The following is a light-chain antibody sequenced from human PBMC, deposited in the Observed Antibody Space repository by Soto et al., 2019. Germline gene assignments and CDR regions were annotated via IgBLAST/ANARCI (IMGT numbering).Light chain of an antibody. Sequence: QSVLTQPASVSGSPGQSITISCTGTSSDVGSYNLVSWYQQHPGKAPKLMIYEVSKRPSGVSNRFSGSNSGNTASLTISGLQAEDEADYYCCSYAGSRTYVFGTGTRSPS. J-gene: IGLJ1*01. CDR1: SSDVGSYNL. CDR2: EVS. CDR3: CSYAGSRTYV. V-gene: IGLV2-23*02.